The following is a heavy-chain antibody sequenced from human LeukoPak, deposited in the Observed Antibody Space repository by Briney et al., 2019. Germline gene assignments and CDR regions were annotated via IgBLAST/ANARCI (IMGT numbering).Heavy chain of an antibody. J-gene: IGHJ6*03. CDR2: ISSSSSTI. CDR3: ASSSWGWWGHYYYYYMDV. CDR1: GFTFSSYS. Sequence: GGSLRPSCAVSGFTFSSYSMNWVRQAPGKGLEWVSYISSSSSTIYYADSVKGRFTISRDNAKNSLYLQMNSLRAEDTAVYYCASSSWGWWGHYYYYYMDVWGKGITVTVSS. V-gene: IGHV3-48*04. D-gene: IGHD6-6*01.